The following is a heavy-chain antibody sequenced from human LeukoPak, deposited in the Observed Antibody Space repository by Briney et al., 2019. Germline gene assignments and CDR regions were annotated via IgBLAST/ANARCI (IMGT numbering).Heavy chain of an antibody. V-gene: IGHV4-61*02. J-gene: IGHJ4*02. CDR1: GGSISSGSYY. D-gene: IGHD4-23*01. Sequence: SETLSLTCTVSGGSISSGSYYWSWIRQPAGKGLEWIGRIYTSGSTNYNPSLKSRVTISVDTSKNQFSLKLSSVTAADTAVYYCARQSSNYGGNYWGQGTLVTVSS. CDR3: ARQSSNYGGNY. CDR2: IYTSGST.